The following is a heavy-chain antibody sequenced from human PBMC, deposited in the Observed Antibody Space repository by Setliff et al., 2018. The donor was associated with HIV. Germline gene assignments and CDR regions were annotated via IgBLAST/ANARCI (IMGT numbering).Heavy chain of an antibody. CDR2: IYTSGIT. Sequence: KTSETLSLTCTVSGDSISSYYWSWIRQPPGKGLEWIGYIYTSGITDYNPSLKSRVTISGDTSKNQFSLKLSSVTAADTAVYYCARGRRGYYYGSGSCYMDVWGTGTTVTVSS. CDR1: GDSISSYY. J-gene: IGHJ6*03. D-gene: IGHD3-10*01. CDR3: ARGRRGYYYGSGSCYMDV. V-gene: IGHV4-4*08.